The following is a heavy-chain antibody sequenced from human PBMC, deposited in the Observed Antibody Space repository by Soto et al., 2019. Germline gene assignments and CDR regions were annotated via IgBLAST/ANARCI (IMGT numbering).Heavy chain of an antibody. CDR3: ARGPHFHSSGWYGSPLDY. D-gene: IGHD6-19*01. CDR2: INTSRST. J-gene: IGHJ4*02. CDR1: GGYISFNY. V-gene: IGHV4-4*07. Sequence: SETLSLTCTVSGGYISFNYWSWIRQPAGKGLEWIGRINTSRSTNYKSSLKSRVTMSVDTSKNQFSLRLSSVTAADTAVYYCARGPHFHSSGWYGSPLDYWGQGILVTVSS.